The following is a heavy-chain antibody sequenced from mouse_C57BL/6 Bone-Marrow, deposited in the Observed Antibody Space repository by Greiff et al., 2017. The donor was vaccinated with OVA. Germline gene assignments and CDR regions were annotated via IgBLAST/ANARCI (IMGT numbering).Heavy chain of an antibody. D-gene: IGHD1-1*01. CDR2: INPSSGYT. V-gene: IGHV1-7*01. CDR3: VSGYYGCWFAY. Sequence: LEESGAELAKPGASVKLSCKASGYTFTSYWMHWVKQRPGQGLEWIGYINPSSGYTKYNQKFKDKATLTADKSSSTAYMQLSSLTYEDSAVYYCVSGYYGCWFAYWGQGTLVTVSA. J-gene: IGHJ3*01. CDR1: GYTFTSYW.